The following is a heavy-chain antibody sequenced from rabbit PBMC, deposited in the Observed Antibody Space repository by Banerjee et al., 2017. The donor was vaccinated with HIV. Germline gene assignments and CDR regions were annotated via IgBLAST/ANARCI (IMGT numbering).Heavy chain of an antibody. J-gene: IGHJ5*01. CDR2: INTGSGIT. Sequence: QQQLEESGGGLVKPGGTLTLTCKASGIDFSNYYYMCWVRQAPGKGLEWIGCINTGSGITYYASWAKGRFTISKTSSTTVTLQMTSLTAADTATYFCARSAGSNGHNWLDLWGPGTLVTVS. D-gene: IGHD4-2*01. CDR3: ARSAGSNGHNWLDL. CDR1: GIDFSNYYY. V-gene: IGHV1S45*01.